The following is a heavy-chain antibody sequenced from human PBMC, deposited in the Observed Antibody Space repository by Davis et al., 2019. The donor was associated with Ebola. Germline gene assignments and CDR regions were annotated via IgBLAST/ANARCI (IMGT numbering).Heavy chain of an antibody. Sequence: SETLSLTCAVSGGSISSGGYSWSCIRQPPGKGLDWIGYIYYSGRTNYNPSLKSRVPISVDTSKNQFSLELSSVTAADTAVYYCARVPNDYGGKNFYFDYWGQGTLVTVSS. J-gene: IGHJ4*02. CDR3: ARVPNDYGGKNFYFDY. CDR1: GGSISSGGYS. D-gene: IGHD4-23*01. CDR2: IYYSGRT. V-gene: IGHV4-61*08.